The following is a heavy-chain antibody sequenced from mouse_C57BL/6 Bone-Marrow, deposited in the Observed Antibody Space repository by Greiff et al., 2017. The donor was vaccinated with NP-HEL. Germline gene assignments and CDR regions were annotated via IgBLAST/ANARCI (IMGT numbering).Heavy chain of an antibody. CDR2: INPSSGYT. Sequence: QVQLKQSGAELARPGASVKMSCKASGYTFTSYTMHWVKQRPGKGLEWIGYINPSSGYTKYNQKFKDKATLTADKSSSTAYMQLSSLTSEDSAVYYCARSRLRAYWGQGTLVTVSA. CDR3: ARSRLRAY. D-gene: IGHD2-12*01. CDR1: GYTFTSYT. J-gene: IGHJ3*01. V-gene: IGHV1-4*01.